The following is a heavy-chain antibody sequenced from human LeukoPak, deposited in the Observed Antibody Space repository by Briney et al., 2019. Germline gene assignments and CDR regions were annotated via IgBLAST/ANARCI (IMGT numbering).Heavy chain of an antibody. V-gene: IGHV4-31*03. CDR1: GGSISSSSYY. CDR2: IYYSGST. J-gene: IGHJ5*02. D-gene: IGHD3-22*01. Sequence: SETLSLTCTVSGGSISSSSYYWSWIRQHPGKGLEWIGYIYYSGSTYYNPSLKSRVTISVDTSKNQFSLKLSSVTAADTAVYYCARDYGDYYDSSGYYFGFDPWGQGTLDTVSS. CDR3: ARDYGDYYDSSGYYFGFDP.